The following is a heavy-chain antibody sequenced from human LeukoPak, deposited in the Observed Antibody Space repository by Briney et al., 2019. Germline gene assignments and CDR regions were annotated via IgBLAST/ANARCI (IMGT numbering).Heavy chain of an antibody. CDR2: INHSGST. V-gene: IGHV4-34*01. J-gene: IGHJ6*02. D-gene: IGHD2-2*01. CDR1: GGSFSGYY. Sequence: SGTLSLTCAVYGGSFSGYYWSWIRQPPGKGLEWIGEINHSGSTNYNPSLKSRVTISVDTSKNQFSLKLSSVTAADTAVYYCARSPLIVVVPAAKNYYYYGMDVWGQGTTVTVSS. CDR3: ARSPLIVVVPAAKNYYYYGMDV.